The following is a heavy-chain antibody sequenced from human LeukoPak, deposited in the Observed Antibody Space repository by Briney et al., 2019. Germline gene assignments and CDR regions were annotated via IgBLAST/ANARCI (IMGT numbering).Heavy chain of an antibody. CDR2: MNPNSGNT. D-gene: IGHD2-2*02. CDR3: ARGRGIVVVPAAIKSRYYYYGMDV. Sequence: ASVKVSCKASGYTFTSYDINWVRQATGQGLEWMGWMNPNSGNTGYAQKFQGRVTMTRNTSISTAYMELGSLRSEDTAVYYCARGRGIVVVPAAIKSRYYYYGMDVWGQGTTVTVSS. V-gene: IGHV1-8*01. J-gene: IGHJ6*02. CDR1: GYTFTSYD.